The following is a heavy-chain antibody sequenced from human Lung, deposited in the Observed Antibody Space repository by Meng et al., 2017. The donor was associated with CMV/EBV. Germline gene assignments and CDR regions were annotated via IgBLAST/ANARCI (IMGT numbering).Heavy chain of an antibody. CDR3: AREDYHDSTSYQDFDY. J-gene: IGHJ4*02. V-gene: IGHV1-2*02. D-gene: IGHD3-22*01. CDR1: GYTFSDYY. CDR2: INPNSGGT. Sequence: SXXVSXKVSGYTFSDYYMHWVRQAPGQGLEWMGWINPNSGGTNYAQRFQGRVTMTRDTSISTAYMELSRLRSDDTAVYYCAREDYHDSTSYQDFDYWGQGXLVTVSS.